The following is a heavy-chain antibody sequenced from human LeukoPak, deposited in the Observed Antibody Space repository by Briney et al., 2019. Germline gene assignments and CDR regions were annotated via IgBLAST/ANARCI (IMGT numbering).Heavy chain of an antibody. D-gene: IGHD3-16*01. V-gene: IGHV3-23*01. CDR2: ISGSGGST. J-gene: IGHJ4*02. CDR1: GFTFSSYA. CDR3: AKDRRWGYVWGSWYYFDY. Sequence: PGGSLRLSCAASGFTFSSYAMSWVRQAPGKGLEWVSSISGSGGSTYYADSVKGRFTISRDNSKNTLYLQMNTLRAEDTAVYYFAKDRRWGYVWGSWYYFDYWGQGTLVTVSS.